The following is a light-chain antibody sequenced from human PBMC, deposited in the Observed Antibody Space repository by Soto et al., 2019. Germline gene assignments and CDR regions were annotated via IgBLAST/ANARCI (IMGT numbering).Light chain of an antibody. V-gene: IGKV3-20*01. Sequence: EIVFTQSPGTLSLSPGERATLSCRASQSVSSSHLAWYQHKPGQAPRLVIYAASSRATGSPDRFSGGGAGTECTLTISSLQPEDVATYYCQQSYSSPPTFGQGTKVDIK. J-gene: IGKJ1*01. CDR1: QSVSSSH. CDR2: AAS. CDR3: QQSYSSPPT.